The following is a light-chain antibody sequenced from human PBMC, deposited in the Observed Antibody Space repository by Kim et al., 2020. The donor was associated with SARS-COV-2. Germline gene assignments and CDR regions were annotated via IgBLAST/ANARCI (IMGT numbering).Light chain of an antibody. J-gene: IGLJ3*02. V-gene: IGLV2-14*01. Sequence: QSVLTQPASVSGSPGQSITISCTGSSSDIGTSDFVSWYQQYTGKAPKVVIYEVFSRPSGVPNRFSGSKSGNTASLTISGLQTEDEAYYHCSSYTTTPTLGVFGGGTKLTVL. CDR1: SSDIGTSDF. CDR3: SSYTTTPTLGV. CDR2: EVF.